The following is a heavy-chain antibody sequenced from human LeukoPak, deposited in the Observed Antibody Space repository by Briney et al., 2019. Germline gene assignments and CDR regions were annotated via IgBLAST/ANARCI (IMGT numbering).Heavy chain of an antibody. V-gene: IGHV4-34*01. CDR2: INHSGST. Sequence: PSETLSLTCAVYGDSFSGYDWSWIRQPPGKGLEWIGEINHSGSTNYNPSLKSRVTISVDTSKNQFSLKLSSVTAADTAVYYCARGRRYSGYDYYYYYMDVWGKGTTVTVSS. CDR3: ARGRRYSGYDYYYYYMDV. J-gene: IGHJ6*03. CDR1: GDSFSGYD. D-gene: IGHD5-12*01.